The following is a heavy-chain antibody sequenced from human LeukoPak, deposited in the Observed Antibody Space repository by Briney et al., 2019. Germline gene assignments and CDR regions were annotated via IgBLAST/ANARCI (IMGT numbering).Heavy chain of an antibody. V-gene: IGHV3-15*01. J-gene: IGHJ4*02. CDR2: IKSKTDGGTT. CDR3: TTSGVVVPAANDY. D-gene: IGHD2-2*01. CDR1: GFTFSDYY. Sequence: GGSLRLSCVASGFTFSDYYMNWIRQAPGKGLEWVGRIKSKTDGGTTDYAAPVKGRFTISRDDSKNTLYLQMNSLKTEDTAVYYCTTSGVVVPAANDYWGQGTLVTVSS.